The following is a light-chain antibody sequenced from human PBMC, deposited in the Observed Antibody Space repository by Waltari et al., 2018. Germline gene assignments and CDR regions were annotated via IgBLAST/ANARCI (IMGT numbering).Light chain of an antibody. CDR1: HTINTW. J-gene: IGKJ2*03. CDR3: HQYNSYSQS. V-gene: IGKV1-5*01. CDR2: DAS. Sequence: QMTQSPSTLSASIGDRVAITSRASHTINTWLAWYQQKPGKAPRVLIYDASTLASGVPSRFRGSGSGTEFTLTISSLQPDDFATYNCHQYNSYSQSFGQGTKLEIK.